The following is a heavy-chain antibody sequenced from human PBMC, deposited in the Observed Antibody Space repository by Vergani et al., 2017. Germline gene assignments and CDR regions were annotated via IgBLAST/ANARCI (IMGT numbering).Heavy chain of an antibody. CDR3: ARGEAAARISAYYYYYMDV. D-gene: IGHD6-13*01. Sequence: QVQLVQSGAEVKKPGASVKVSCKASGGTFSSYAISWVRQAPGQGLEWMGGIIPIFGTANYAQKFQGRVTITADESTSTAYMELSSLRSEDTAVYYCARGEAAARISAYYYYYMDVWGKGTTVTVS. CDR2: IIPIFGTA. J-gene: IGHJ6*03. V-gene: IGHV1-69*01. CDR1: GGTFSSYA.